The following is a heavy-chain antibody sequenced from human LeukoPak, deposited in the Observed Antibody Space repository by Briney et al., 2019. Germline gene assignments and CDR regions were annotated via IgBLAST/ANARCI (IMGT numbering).Heavy chain of an antibody. Sequence: PGGSLRLSSAASGFTFSDYYMSWIRQAPGKGLEWVANIKQDGNEKYYVDSVKGRFTISRDNAKNSLDLQMNSLRAEDTAVYYCARDTLGEGEDANYAVYYFDYWGQGTPVTVSS. J-gene: IGHJ4*02. V-gene: IGHV3-7*01. D-gene: IGHD4/OR15-4a*01. CDR1: GFTFSDYY. CDR2: IKQDGNEK. CDR3: ARDTLGEGEDANYAVYYFDY.